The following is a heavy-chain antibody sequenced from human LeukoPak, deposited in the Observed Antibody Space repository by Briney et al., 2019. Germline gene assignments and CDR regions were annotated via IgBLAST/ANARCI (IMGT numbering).Heavy chain of an antibody. CDR3: AKRSGYSSSWGLSTFSWFDP. J-gene: IGHJ5*02. CDR2: IRYDGSNK. V-gene: IGHV3-30*02. Sequence: SGGSLRLSCAVSGFTFSSYGMHWVRQAPGKGRVGVVFIRYDGSNKYYADSVKGRFTISRDNSKNTLYLQMNSLRAEDTAVYYCAKRSGYSSSWGLSTFSWFDPWGQGTLVTVSS. CDR1: GFTFSSYG. D-gene: IGHD6-13*01.